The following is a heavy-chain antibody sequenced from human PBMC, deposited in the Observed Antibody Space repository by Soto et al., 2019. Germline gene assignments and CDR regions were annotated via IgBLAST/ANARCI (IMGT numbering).Heavy chain of an antibody. V-gene: IGHV1-69*01. Sequence: QVQLVQSGAEVKKPGSSVKVSCKASGGTFSSYAISWVRQAPGQGLEWMGGIIPIFGTANYAQKFQGRVTITADESKSTDDMELSSLGSEDTAVYYCARDSEAARAHDAFDIWGQGTMVTVSS. D-gene: IGHD6-6*01. CDR1: GGTFSSYA. CDR3: ARDSEAARAHDAFDI. CDR2: IIPIFGTA. J-gene: IGHJ3*02.